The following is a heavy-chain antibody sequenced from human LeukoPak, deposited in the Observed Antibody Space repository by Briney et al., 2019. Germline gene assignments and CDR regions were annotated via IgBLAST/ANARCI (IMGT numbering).Heavy chain of an antibody. CDR1: GYTFTSYG. D-gene: IGHD2-2*01. V-gene: IGHV1-18*01. CDR3: ARDRCSSTSCYRYYYYYGTDV. J-gene: IGHJ6*02. Sequence: ASVKVSCKASGYTFTSYGTSWVRQAPGQGLEWMGWISAYNGNTNYAQKLQGRVTMTTDTSTSTAYMELRSLRSDDTAVYYCARDRCSSTSCYRYYYYYGTDVWGQGTTVTVSS. CDR2: ISAYNGNT.